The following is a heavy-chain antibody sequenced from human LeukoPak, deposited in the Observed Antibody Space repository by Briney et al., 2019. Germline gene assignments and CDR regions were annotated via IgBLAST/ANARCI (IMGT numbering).Heavy chain of an antibody. Sequence: PSETLSLTCTVSGGSISSSTSYWSWTRQPPGKGLEWIGSIYYSGSTSYNPSLKSRVTISVDTSKKQFSLKLDSVTAADTAVYYCARNASDSGTSYFDYWGQGTLVTVSS. CDR2: IYYSGST. CDR3: ARNASDSGTSYFDY. D-gene: IGHD1-26*01. J-gene: IGHJ4*02. V-gene: IGHV4-39*01. CDR1: GGSISSSTSY.